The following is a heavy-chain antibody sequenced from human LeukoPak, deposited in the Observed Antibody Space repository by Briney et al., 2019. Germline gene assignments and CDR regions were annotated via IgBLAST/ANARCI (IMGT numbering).Heavy chain of an antibody. CDR1: GYTFTDFY. CDR2: INPNSGVT. D-gene: IGHD6-19*01. J-gene: IGHJ4*02. V-gene: IGHV1-2*02. CDR3: ATEERGWYDY. Sequence: ASVKVSCKASGYTFTDFYMHWVRQAPGQGLEWMGWINPNSGVTNYAQKFQGRVTMTRDTSISTAYMELSRLRSDDTAVYYCATEERGWYDYWGQGTLVSVSS.